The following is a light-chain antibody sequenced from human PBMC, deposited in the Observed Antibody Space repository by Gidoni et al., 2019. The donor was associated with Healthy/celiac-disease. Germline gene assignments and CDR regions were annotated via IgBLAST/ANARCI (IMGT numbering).Light chain of an antibody. V-gene: IGKV3-20*01. Sequence: IVLSQPPSTLSLSPGERATPSCRASQSVSSSYLAWYQQKPGQAPRLLIYGASSRATGIPDRFSGSGSGTDFTLTISRLEPEDFAVYYCQQYGSSPPWTFGQGTKVEIK. CDR1: QSVSSSY. J-gene: IGKJ1*01. CDR2: GAS. CDR3: QQYGSSPPWT.